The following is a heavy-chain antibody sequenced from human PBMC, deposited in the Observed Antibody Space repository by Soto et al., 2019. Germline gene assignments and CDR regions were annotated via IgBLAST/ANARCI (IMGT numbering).Heavy chain of an antibody. J-gene: IGHJ3*02. CDR2: INHSGST. CDR3: ARGIRDTAMVIYRPSARTHDAFDI. V-gene: IGHV4-34*01. D-gene: IGHD5-18*01. Sequence: PSETLSLTCAVYGGSFSGDYWSWIRQPPGKGLEWIGEINHSGSTNYNPSLKSRVTISVDTSKNQFSLKLSSVTAADTAVYYCARGIRDTAMVIYRPSARTHDAFDIWGQGTMVTVSS. CDR1: GGSFSGDY.